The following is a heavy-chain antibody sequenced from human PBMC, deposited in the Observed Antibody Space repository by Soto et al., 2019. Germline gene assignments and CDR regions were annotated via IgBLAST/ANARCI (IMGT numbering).Heavy chain of an antibody. CDR2: ISDDGVSK. Sequence: VGSLRLSCAASGFTFSNYGMHWVRQAPGKGLEWVAVISDDGVSKYYADSVQGRFTISRDNSESVVLLQMNSLRPDDTALYFCARAYYFGSGTSYTLYYWGQGTQVTVSS. V-gene: IGHV3-30*03. D-gene: IGHD3-10*01. J-gene: IGHJ4*02. CDR3: ARAYYFGSGTSYTLYY. CDR1: GFTFSNYG.